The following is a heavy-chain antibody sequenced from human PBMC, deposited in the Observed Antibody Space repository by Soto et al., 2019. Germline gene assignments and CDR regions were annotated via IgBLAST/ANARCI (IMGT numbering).Heavy chain of an antibody. CDR2: ITWNSGST. CDR3: ARDGGVAVAVAAFDL. J-gene: IGHJ3*01. CDR1: GFRFDDFG. V-gene: IGHV3-20*04. Sequence: EVELVASGGGVVRPGGSLRLSCAASGFRFDDFGMSWVRQAPGKGLEWVSGITWNSGSTGYADSVKGRFRISRDNANYAVFLQMESLRAEDTAFYYCARDGGVAVAVAAFDLWCQGTMGTVSS. D-gene: IGHD6-19*01.